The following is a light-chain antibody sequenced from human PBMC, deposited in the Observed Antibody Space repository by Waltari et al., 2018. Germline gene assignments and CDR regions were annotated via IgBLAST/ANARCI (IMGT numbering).Light chain of an antibody. CDR1: QSVTTY. CDR3: QQRSRWPT. Sequence: EIVLTQSPATLSLSPGETATLSCRASQSVTTYLAWYQLKPGQAPRLLIYDASNRATGVPARFSGSGSGADFTLTISSLEPEDFAVYYCQQRSRWPTFGGGTKVEIK. J-gene: IGKJ4*01. CDR2: DAS. V-gene: IGKV3-11*01.